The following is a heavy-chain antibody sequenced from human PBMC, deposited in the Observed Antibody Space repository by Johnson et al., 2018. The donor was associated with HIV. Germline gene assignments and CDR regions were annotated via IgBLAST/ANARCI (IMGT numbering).Heavy chain of an antibody. CDR1: GFTFSSYA. Sequence: VQLVESGGGVVRPGGSLRLSCAASGFTFSSYAMSWVRQAPGKGLEWVSAISGSGGSTYYADSVKGRFTISRDNSRNTLYLQMNSLRAEDTAVYRCAKGLAGAFDIWGQGTMVTVSS. CDR3: AKGLAGAFDI. CDR2: ISGSGGST. D-gene: IGHD6-19*01. V-gene: IGHV3-23*04. J-gene: IGHJ3*02.